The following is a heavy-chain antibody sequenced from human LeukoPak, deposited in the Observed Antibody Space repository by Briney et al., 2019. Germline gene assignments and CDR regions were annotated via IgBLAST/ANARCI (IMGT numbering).Heavy chain of an antibody. D-gene: IGHD4-11*01. Sequence: SETLSLTCAVYGWSFSDYYWSWIRQSPGKGLEWIGEINQSGSTNYNPSLKSLVTISVDTSKNQFSLKLSSVTAADTAVYYCARTDTNYGYYFDHWGQGTLVTVSS. J-gene: IGHJ4*02. V-gene: IGHV4-34*01. CDR2: INQSGST. CDR3: ARTDTNYGYYFDH. CDR1: GWSFSDYY.